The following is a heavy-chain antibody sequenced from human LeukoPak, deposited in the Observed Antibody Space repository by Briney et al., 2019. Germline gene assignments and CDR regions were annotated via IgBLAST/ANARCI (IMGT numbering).Heavy chain of an antibody. CDR2: IIPILGIA. J-gene: IGHJ4*02. CDR1: GGTFGSYA. D-gene: IGHD6-19*01. CDR3: ARSRVAVAGFDY. V-gene: IGHV1-69*04. Sequence: GSSVKVSCKASGGTFGSYAISWVRQAPGQGLEWMGRIIPILGIANYAQKFQGRVTITADKSTSTAYMELSSLRSEDTAVYYCARSRVAVAGFDYWGQGTLVTVSS.